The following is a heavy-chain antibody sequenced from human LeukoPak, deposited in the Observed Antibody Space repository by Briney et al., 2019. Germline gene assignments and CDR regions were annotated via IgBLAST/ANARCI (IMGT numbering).Heavy chain of an antibody. V-gene: IGHV4-59*11. CDR3: ARDRSASL. J-gene: IGHJ4*02. CDR2: ISYSGST. Sequence: SETLSLTCTVSAGSISNHYWTRIRQPPGKGLVWIGYISYSGSTNYNPSLKSRVTISVDTSKNQSSLKLSSVTAADTAVYYCARDRSASLWGQGTLVTVSS. D-gene: IGHD3-10*01. CDR1: AGSISNHY.